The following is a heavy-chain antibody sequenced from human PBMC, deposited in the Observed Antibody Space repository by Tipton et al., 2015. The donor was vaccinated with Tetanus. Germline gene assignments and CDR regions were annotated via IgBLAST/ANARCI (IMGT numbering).Heavy chain of an antibody. CDR1: GGSIRSSSYY. J-gene: IGHJ4*02. V-gene: IGHV4-39*01. Sequence: LRLSCTVFGGSIRSSSYYWGWIRQPPGKGLEWIGTIYSGGSTYYNPSLKSRVTISVDTSKNQFSLKLSSVTAADTAVYYCARWIAVTGTDFDFWGQGTLVTVSS. CDR2: IYSGGST. CDR3: ARWIAVTGTDFDF. D-gene: IGHD6-19*01.